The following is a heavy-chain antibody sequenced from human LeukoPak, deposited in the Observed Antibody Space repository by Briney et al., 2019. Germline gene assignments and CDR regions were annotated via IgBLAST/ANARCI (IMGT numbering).Heavy chain of an antibody. CDR3: ATAQSKPYCSSTSCSSWFDP. J-gene: IGHJ5*02. CDR2: IYTSGST. V-gene: IGHV4-4*07. Sequence: PSETLSLTCTVSGGSISSYYWSWIRQPAGKGLEWIGRIYTSGSTNYNPSLKSRVTMSVDTSKNQFSLKLSSVTAADTAVYYCATAQSKPYCSSTSCSSWFDPWGQGTLVTVSS. D-gene: IGHD2-2*01. CDR1: GGSISSYY.